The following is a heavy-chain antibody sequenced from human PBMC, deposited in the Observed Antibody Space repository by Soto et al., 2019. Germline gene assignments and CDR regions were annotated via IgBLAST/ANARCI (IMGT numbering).Heavy chain of an antibody. V-gene: IGHV4-34*01. CDR3: AGRYCTGGSCYRP. Sequence: VQLQQWGAGLLKPSETLSLTCAISGGSFSGYYWSWIRQPPGKGLEWIGEIHHDGITNSNPSLKSRVNISLDTSKNQFSLQLTSVTAADTAVYYCAGRYCTGGSCYRPWGQGTLVTVSS. CDR1: GGSFSGYY. D-gene: IGHD2-15*01. J-gene: IGHJ4*02. CDR2: IHHDGIT.